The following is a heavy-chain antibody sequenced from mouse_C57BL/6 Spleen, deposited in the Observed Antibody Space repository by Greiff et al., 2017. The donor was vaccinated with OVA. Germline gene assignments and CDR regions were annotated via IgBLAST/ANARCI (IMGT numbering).Heavy chain of an antibody. CDR3: TPDSSGFLAY. Sequence: VQLQQSGAELVRPGASVKLSCTASGFNIKDDYMHWVKQRPEQGLEWIGWIDPENGDTEYASKFQGKATITADTSSNTAYLQLSSLTSEDTAVYYCTPDSSGFLAYWGQGTLVTVSA. D-gene: IGHD3-2*02. J-gene: IGHJ3*01. CDR1: GFNIKDDY. V-gene: IGHV14-4*01. CDR2: IDPENGDT.